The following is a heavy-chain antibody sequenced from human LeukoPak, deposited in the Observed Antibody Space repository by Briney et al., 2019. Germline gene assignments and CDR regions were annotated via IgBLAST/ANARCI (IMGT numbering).Heavy chain of an antibody. CDR2: INPSGGST. CDR3: ARTSYYDSSGYTY. V-gene: IGHV1-46*01. D-gene: IGHD3-22*01. J-gene: IGHJ4*02. CDR1: GGTFSSYA. Sequence: GASVKVSCKASGGTFSSYAISWVRQAPGQGLEWMGIINPSGGSTSYAQKFQGRVTMTRDTSTSTVYMELSSLRSEDTAVYYCARTSYYDSSGYTYWGQGTLVTVSS.